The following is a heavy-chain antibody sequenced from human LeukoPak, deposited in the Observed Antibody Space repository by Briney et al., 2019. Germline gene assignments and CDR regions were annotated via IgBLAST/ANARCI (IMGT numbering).Heavy chain of an antibody. CDR1: GGSFSGYY. D-gene: IGHD5-24*01. Sequence: PSETLSLTCGVYGGSFSGYYWSWIRQPPGKGLEWIGEINHSGSTNYNPSLKSRVTISVDTSKNQFSLKLSSVTAADTAVYYCARGKNRGRWLVWAGAFDIWGQGTMVTVSS. J-gene: IGHJ3*02. V-gene: IGHV4-34*01. CDR3: ARGKNRGRWLVWAGAFDI. CDR2: INHSGST.